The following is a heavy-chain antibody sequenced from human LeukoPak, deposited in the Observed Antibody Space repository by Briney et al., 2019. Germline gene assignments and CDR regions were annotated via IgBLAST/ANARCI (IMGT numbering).Heavy chain of an antibody. CDR1: GYTFTGYY. D-gene: IGHD2-2*01. CDR2: TNPNSGGT. J-gene: IGHJ5*02. V-gene: IGHV1-2*02. Sequence: GASVKVSCKASGYTFTGYYMHWVRQAPGQGLEWMGWTNPNSGGTNYAQKFQGRVTMTRDTSISTAYMELSRLRSDDTAVYYCARDQYCSSTSCYSGFDPWGQGTLVTVSS. CDR3: ARDQYCSSTSCYSGFDP.